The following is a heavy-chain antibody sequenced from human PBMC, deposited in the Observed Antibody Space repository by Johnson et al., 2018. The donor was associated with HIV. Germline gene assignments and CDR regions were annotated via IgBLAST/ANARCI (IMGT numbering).Heavy chain of an antibody. J-gene: IGHJ3*02. V-gene: IGHV3-30*04. CDR3: ARDRGGIAGQSGALDI. Sequence: QVQLVESGGGVVQPGRSLRLSCAASGFTFSSYAMHWVRQAPGQGLEWVAVISYDGSNKYYADSVKGRFTISRDNSKNTLYLQMNSRRAEDTAGYSCARDRGGIAGQSGALDIWGQGTMVTVSS. CDR2: ISYDGSNK. CDR1: GFTFSSYA. D-gene: IGHD6-13*01.